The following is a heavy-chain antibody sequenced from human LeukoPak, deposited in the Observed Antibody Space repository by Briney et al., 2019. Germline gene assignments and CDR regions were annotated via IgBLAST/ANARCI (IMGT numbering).Heavy chain of an antibody. CDR3: ARRSLDYYDSSGYWTLGGWFDP. V-gene: IGHV4-38-2*02. CDR2: INHSGST. D-gene: IGHD3-22*01. J-gene: IGHJ5*02. CDR1: GFSITSGYF. Sequence: SETLSLTCTVSGFSITSGYFWGWIRQPPGKGLEWIGEINHSGSTNYNPSLKSRVTISVDTSKNQFSLKLSSVTAADTAVYYCARRSLDYYDSSGYWTLGGWFDPWGQGTLVTVSS.